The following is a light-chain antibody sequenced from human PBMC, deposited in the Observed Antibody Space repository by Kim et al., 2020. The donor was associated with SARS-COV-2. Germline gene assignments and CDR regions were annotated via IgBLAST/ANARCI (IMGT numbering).Light chain of an antibody. Sequence: AIQLTQSPSSLSASVDRVTITCRASQAINSAIAWYQQKPGKAPKVLIYDASSLESGVPSRFSGSGSGTDFTLTISSLQPEDFATYYCQHFNNYIFTFGPGTKVDIK. CDR3: QHFNNYIFT. CDR2: DAS. CDR1: QAINSA. V-gene: IGKV1D-13*01. J-gene: IGKJ3*01.